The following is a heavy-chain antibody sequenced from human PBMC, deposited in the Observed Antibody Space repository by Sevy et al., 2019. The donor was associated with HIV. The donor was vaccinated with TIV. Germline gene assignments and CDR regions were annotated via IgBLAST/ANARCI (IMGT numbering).Heavy chain of an antibody. CDR3: ARGGGNVRYYFDY. CDR2: IIPNLGTV. D-gene: IGHD3-16*01. J-gene: IGHJ4*02. V-gene: IGHV1-69*13. CDR1: GGTFSSYG. Sequence: ASVKVSCKASGGTFSSYGISWVRQAPGQGLEWMGGIIPNLGTVNYAQKFQGRVTITADESTKTAYMELSSLRSEDTAVYYCARGGGNVRYYFDYWGQETLVTVSS.